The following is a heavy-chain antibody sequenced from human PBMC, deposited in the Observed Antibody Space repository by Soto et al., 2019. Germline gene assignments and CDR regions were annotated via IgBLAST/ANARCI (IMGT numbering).Heavy chain of an antibody. Sequence: GGSLRLSCAASGFTFSSYWMHWVRQAPGKGLGGVSRINGDGSSTNYADSVKGRFTISRDNAKNTLYLQMNSLRAEDTAPYFCATSCTARGGSDHGGQGALVTVPS. J-gene: IGHJ4*02. D-gene: IGHD2-8*01. V-gene: IGHV3-74*01. CDR1: GFTFSSYW. CDR3: ATSCTARGGSDH. CDR2: INGDGSST.